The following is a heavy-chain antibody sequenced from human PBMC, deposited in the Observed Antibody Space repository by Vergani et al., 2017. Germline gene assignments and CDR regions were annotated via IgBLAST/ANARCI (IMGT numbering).Heavy chain of an antibody. J-gene: IGHJ5*02. CDR1: GFTFSSYA. V-gene: IGHV3-23*01. D-gene: IGHD6-6*01. CDR3: TRGWGAARPGNWFDP. CDR2: ISGSGGSP. Sequence: EVQLLESGGGLVQPGGSLRLSCAASGFTFSSYAMSWVRQAPGKGLEWVSAISGSGGSPYYADSVKGRFTISRDNSKNTLYLQMSSLRAEDTALYYCTRGWGAARPGNWFDPWGQGTLVTVSS.